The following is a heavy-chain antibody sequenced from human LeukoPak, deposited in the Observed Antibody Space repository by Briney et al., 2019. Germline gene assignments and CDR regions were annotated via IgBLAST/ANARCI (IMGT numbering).Heavy chain of an antibody. CDR1: GYSFTSHW. D-gene: IGHD3-3*01. CDR2: IYPGDSET. Sequence: GESLKISCKGSGYSFTSHWIAWVRQMPGKGLEWMGIIYPGDSETRYSPSFQGQVTISADKSISSVYLQWSSLKASDTATYYCARRSTIFYGMDVWGQGTTVTVSS. CDR3: ARRSTIFYGMDV. V-gene: IGHV5-51*01. J-gene: IGHJ6*02.